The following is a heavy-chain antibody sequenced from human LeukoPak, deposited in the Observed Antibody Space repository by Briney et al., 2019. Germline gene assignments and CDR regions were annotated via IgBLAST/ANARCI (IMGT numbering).Heavy chain of an antibody. Sequence: GGSLRLSCAASGFIFRNCAIHWVRQAPGKGLEWVAITSHDGSFKSYGDSVKGRFTITLSTDNSENTVYLQMNSLRIEDTAIYYCARDSGNYLDAFDIWGQGTMVTVSS. J-gene: IGHJ3*02. D-gene: IGHD1-7*01. CDR3: ARDSGNYLDAFDI. V-gene: IGHV3-30*04. CDR2: TSHDGSFK. CDR1: GFIFRNCA.